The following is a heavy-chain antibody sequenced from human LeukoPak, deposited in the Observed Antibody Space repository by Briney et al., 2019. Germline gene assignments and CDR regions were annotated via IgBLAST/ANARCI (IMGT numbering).Heavy chain of an antibody. CDR3: AKDRAVGSAIYDFDY. CDR2: IVSDGRDK. D-gene: IGHD3-3*01. CDR1: GFTFSSYA. V-gene: IGHV3-30*18. J-gene: IGHJ4*02. Sequence: PGGSLRLSCAASGFTFSSYAMHWVRQAPGKGLEWVAVIVSDGRDKKYVDSVKGRFTISRDNSRNTLFLQMNSLRPEDTAVYYCAKDRAVGSAIYDFDYWGQGNLVTVSS.